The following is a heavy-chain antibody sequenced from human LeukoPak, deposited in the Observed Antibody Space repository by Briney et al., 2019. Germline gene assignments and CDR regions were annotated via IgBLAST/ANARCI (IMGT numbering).Heavy chain of an antibody. J-gene: IGHJ6*02. CDR2: MNPNSGNT. Sequence: KPGASVKVSCKASGYTFTSYDINWVRQATGQGLEWMGWMNPNSGNTGYAQKFQGRVTMTRDTSISTAYMELSRLRSDDTAVYYCARVEYYYDSSGYLYSDYGMDVWGQGTTVTVSS. V-gene: IGHV1-8*01. D-gene: IGHD3-22*01. CDR3: ARVEYYYDSSGYLYSDYGMDV. CDR1: GYTFTSYD.